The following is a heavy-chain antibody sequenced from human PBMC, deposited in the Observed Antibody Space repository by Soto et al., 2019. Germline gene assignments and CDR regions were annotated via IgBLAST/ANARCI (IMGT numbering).Heavy chain of an antibody. CDR1: GYTFTSYY. J-gene: IGHJ4*02. D-gene: IGHD6-19*01. Sequence: GASVKVSCKASGYTFTSYYMHWVRQAPGQGLEWMGIINPSGGSTSYAQKFQGRVTMTRDTSTSTVYMELSSLRSEDTAVYYCAKDPMDSSGWSWYFDYWGQGTLVTVSS. CDR2: INPSGGST. CDR3: AKDPMDSSGWSWYFDY. V-gene: IGHV1-46*01.